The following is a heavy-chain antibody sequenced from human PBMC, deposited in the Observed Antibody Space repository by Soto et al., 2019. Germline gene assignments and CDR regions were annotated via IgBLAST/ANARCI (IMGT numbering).Heavy chain of an antibody. Sequence: QVQLQQWGAGLLKPSETLSLTCAVYGGFVTSGSYYWSWIRQPPGKGLEWIGEMSHSGGTHFNPSLKSRCTISVDTSKNQFTLKMSSVTAAGTALYYCARVERGTATTVVDAFDIWGPGTMVTVSS. J-gene: IGHJ3*02. CDR3: ARVERGTATTVVDAFDI. D-gene: IGHD1-1*01. CDR2: MSHSGGT. CDR1: GGFVTSGSYY. V-gene: IGHV4-34*01.